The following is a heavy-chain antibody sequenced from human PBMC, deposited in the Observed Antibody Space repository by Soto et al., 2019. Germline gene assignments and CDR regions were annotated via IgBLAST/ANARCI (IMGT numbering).Heavy chain of an antibody. J-gene: IGHJ4*02. D-gene: IGHD3-22*01. Sequence: PGGSLRLSCKASGFIFSEYSMSWVRQAPGKGLEWVSSISGSSSHMYYADSLKGRFTTSRDNAKNSLYLQMSGLRAEDAAVYFCAKYTHYSDRSAYHPPYYYDFWGQGILVTVSS. V-gene: IGHV3-21*01. CDR3: AKYTHYSDRSAYHPPYYYDF. CDR2: ISGSSSHM. CDR1: GFIFSEYS.